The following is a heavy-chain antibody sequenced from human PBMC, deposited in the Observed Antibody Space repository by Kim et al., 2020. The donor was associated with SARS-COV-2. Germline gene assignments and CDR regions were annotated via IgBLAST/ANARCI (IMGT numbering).Heavy chain of an antibody. D-gene: IGHD2-8*01. J-gene: IGHJ5*02. CDR2: INPNSGGT. CDR3: ARGGYCTNGVCYRGWFDP. CDR1: GYTFTGYY. Sequence: ASVKVSCKASGYTFTGYYMHWVRQAPGQGLEWMGRINPNSGGTNYAQKFQGRVTMTRDTSISTAYMELSRLRSDDTAVYYCARGGYCTNGVCYRGWFDPWGQGTLVTVSS. V-gene: IGHV1-2*06.